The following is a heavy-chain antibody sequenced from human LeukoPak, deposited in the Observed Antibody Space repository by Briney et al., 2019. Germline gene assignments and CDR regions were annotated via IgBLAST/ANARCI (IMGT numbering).Heavy chain of an antibody. V-gene: IGHV4-59*08. CDR1: GGSISSYY. CDR3: ARAPIAVAPFDY. D-gene: IGHD6-19*01. Sequence: PSETLSLTCTVSGGSISSYYWSWIRQPPGKGLEWIGYIYYSGSINYNPSLKSRVTISVDTSKNQFSLKLSSVTAADTAVYYCARAPIAVAPFDYWGQGTLVTVSS. J-gene: IGHJ4*02. CDR2: IYYSGSI.